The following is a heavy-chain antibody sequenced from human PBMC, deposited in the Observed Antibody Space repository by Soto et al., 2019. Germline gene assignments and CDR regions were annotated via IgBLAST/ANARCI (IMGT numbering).Heavy chain of an antibody. CDR3: ATWENYGESFDY. CDR1: GYTLTELS. V-gene: IGHV1-24*01. J-gene: IGHJ4*02. Sequence: ASVKVSCKVSGYTLTELSMHWVRQAPGKGLEWMGGFDPEDGETIYAQKFQGRVTMTEDTSTDTAYMELSSLRSEDTAVYYCATWENYGESFDYWGQGTLVTVSS. CDR2: FDPEDGET. D-gene: IGHD4-17*01.